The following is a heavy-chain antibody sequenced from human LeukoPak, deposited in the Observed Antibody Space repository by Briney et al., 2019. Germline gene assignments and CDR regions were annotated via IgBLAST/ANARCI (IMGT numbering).Heavy chain of an antibody. D-gene: IGHD1-26*01. J-gene: IGHJ4*02. Sequence: PSETLSLTCTVSGGSISSSSYYWGWIRQPPGKGLEWIGSIYYSGSTYYNPSLKSRVTISIDTSKNQFSLKLSSVTAADTAVYYCARDSGSFSLDYWGQGTLVTVSS. CDR2: IYYSGST. CDR3: ARDSGSFSLDY. CDR1: GGSISSSSYY. V-gene: IGHV4-39*07.